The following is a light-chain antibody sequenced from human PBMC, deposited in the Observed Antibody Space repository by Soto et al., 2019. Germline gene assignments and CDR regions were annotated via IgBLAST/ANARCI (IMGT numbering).Light chain of an antibody. CDR1: QSVGSY. CDR2: GAS. CDR3: QQYNNWPPWT. V-gene: IGKV3-15*01. Sequence: EIVLTRSPGTLSLSPGTRAPLSCRASQSVGSYLAWYQQRPGQAPRLLIYGASTRATGIPARFSGSGSGTEFTLTISSLQSEDFAVYYCQQYNNWPPWTFGQGTKV. J-gene: IGKJ1*01.